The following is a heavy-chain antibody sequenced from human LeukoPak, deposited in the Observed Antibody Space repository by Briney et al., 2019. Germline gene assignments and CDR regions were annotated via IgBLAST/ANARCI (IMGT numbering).Heavy chain of an antibody. CDR3: ARVDRDGYNLVY. D-gene: IGHD5-24*01. Sequence: SETLSLTCTVSGGSISSYYWSWIRQPPGKGLEWIGYIYYSGSTNYNPSLKSRVTISVDTSKNQFSLKLSSVTAADTAVYYCARVDRDGYNLVYWGQGTLVTVSS. J-gene: IGHJ4*02. V-gene: IGHV4-59*01. CDR1: GGSISSYY. CDR2: IYYSGST.